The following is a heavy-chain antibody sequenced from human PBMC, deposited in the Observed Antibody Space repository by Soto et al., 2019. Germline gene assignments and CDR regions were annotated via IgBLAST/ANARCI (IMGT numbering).Heavy chain of an antibody. CDR1: GFSLSTDGMC. CDR2: IDWDNDK. Sequence: SGPTLVNPTQTLTLTCTLSGFSLSTDGMCVSWIRQPPGKALEWLARIDWDNDKYYSTSLKTRLAISKDTSKNQVVLTMTNMDPVDTATYYCARIGTGTRSNFDLWGQGTLVTVSS. CDR3: ARIGTGTRSNFDL. V-gene: IGHV2-70*11. D-gene: IGHD1-1*01. J-gene: IGHJ4*02.